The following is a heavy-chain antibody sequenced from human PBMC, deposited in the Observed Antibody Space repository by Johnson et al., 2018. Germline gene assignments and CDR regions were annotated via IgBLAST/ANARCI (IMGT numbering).Heavy chain of an antibody. CDR2: VSYDGCNK. CDR3: AREYGDYTKWYYYYGMDV. CDR1: GFTFSNYA. J-gene: IGHJ6*02. V-gene: IGHV3-30-3*01. D-gene: IGHD4-17*01. Sequence: VQLVQAGGGVVQPGRSRRLSCAASGFTFSNYAMHGVRQAPGKGLEWVAVVSYDGCNKYHADSVKGRFTISRENAKNSMYLQMNIPRAEDTALYYCAREYGDYTKWYYYYGMDVWGQGTTVTVSS.